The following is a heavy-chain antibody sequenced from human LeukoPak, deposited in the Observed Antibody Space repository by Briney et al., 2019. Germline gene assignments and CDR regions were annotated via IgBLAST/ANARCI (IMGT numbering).Heavy chain of an antibody. Sequence: PGGSLRLSCAASGFTFSSYWMSWVRQAPGKGLEWVANIKQDGSEKYYVDSVKGRFTISRDNAKNSLYLQMNSLRAEDTAVYYCATGEWAWNDGGHPFDYWGQGTLVTVSS. CDR1: GFTFSSYW. CDR3: ATGEWAWNDGGHPFDY. D-gene: IGHD1-1*01. V-gene: IGHV3-7*01. CDR2: IKQDGSEK. J-gene: IGHJ4*02.